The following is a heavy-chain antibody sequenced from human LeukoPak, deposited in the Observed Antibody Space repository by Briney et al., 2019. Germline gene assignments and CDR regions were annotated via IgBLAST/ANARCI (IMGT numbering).Heavy chain of an antibody. Sequence: ASVKVSCKASGYTFTGYYMHWVRQAPGQGLEWMGWINTNSGGTNYAQKLQGRVTMTTDTSTSTAYMELRSLRSDDTAVYYCARVATWLADFDYWGQGTLVTVSS. J-gene: IGHJ4*02. CDR2: INTNSGGT. CDR1: GYTFTGYY. V-gene: IGHV1-2*02. CDR3: ARVATWLADFDY. D-gene: IGHD5-12*01.